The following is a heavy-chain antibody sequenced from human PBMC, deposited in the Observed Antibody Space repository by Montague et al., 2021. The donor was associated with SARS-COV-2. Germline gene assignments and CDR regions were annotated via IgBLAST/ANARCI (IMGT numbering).Heavy chain of an antibody. CDR3: ARDTRITMIVVVQGYGMDD. J-gene: IGHJ6*02. CDR2: IYYSGST. Sequence: SETLSLTCTVSGGSISSSSYYWGWIRQPPGKGLEWIGSIYYSGSTYYNPSLKSRVTISVDTSKNQFSLKLSSVTAADTAVYYCARDTRITMIVVVQGYGMDDWRPGTTVTVSS. D-gene: IGHD3-22*01. CDR1: GGSISSSSYY. V-gene: IGHV4-39*07.